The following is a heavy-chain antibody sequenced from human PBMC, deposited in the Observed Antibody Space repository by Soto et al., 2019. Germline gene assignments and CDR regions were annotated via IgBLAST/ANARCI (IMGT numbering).Heavy chain of an antibody. CDR2: IIPILGIA. J-gene: IGHJ4*02. CDR3: ARDEQFNLAYDY. Sequence: ASVKVSCKASGGTFSSYAISWVRQAPGQGLEWMGGIIPILGIANYAQKFQGRVTITADKSTSTAYMELSSLRSEDTAVYYCARDEQFNLAYDYWGQETLVTVSS. CDR1: GGTFSSYA. V-gene: IGHV1-69*10.